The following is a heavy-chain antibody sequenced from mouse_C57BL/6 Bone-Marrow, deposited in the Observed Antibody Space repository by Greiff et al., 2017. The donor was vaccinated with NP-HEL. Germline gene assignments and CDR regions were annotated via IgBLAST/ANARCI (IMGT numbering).Heavy chain of an antibody. Sequence: VQLQQSGGGLVKPGGSLKLSCAASGFTFSDYGMHWVRQAPEKGLEWVAYISSGSSTIYYADTVKGRFTISRDNAKNTLFLQMTSLRSEDTAMYYCATITRYFDYWGQGTTLTVSS. CDR1: GFTFSDYG. D-gene: IGHD1-2*01. CDR3: ATITRYFDY. CDR2: ISSGSSTI. J-gene: IGHJ2*01. V-gene: IGHV5-17*01.